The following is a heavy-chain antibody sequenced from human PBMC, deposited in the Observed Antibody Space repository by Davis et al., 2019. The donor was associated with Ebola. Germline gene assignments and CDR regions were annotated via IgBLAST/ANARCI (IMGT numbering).Heavy chain of an antibody. D-gene: IGHD3/OR15-3a*01. CDR3: ARLLPYADLRRFYLDY. CDR2: LYPGDSDT. J-gene: IGHJ4*02. Sequence: GESLKTSRKCSGYSFTTHWLGWVRQLPGKGLEWMGILYPGDSDTRYSPSLQGQVTISADKSISTAYLQWSSLKASDTAMYYCARLLPYADLRRFYLDYWGQGTLVTVSS. V-gene: IGHV5-51*01. CDR1: GYSFTTHW.